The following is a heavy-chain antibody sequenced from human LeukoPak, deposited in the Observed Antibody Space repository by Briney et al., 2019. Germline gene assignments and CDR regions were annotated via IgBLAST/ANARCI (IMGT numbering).Heavy chain of an antibody. CDR2: IYYSGST. J-gene: IGHJ4*02. D-gene: IGHD6-13*01. CDR3: ARGGYSSSWYLNY. CDR1: GGSISSYY. V-gene: IGHV4-59*01. Sequence: SETLSLTCTVSGGSISSYYWSWIRQPPGKGLEWIGYIYYSGSTNYNPSLKSQVTISVDTSKNQFSLKLSSVTAADTAVYYCARGGYSSSWYLNYWGQGTLVTVSS.